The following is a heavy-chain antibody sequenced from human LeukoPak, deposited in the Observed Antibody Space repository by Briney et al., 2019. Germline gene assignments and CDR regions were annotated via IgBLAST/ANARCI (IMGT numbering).Heavy chain of an antibody. CDR2: ISSSSSYI. D-gene: IGHD3-9*01. CDR1: GFTFRRHW. CDR3: ARDLTPTYYDILTGPDAFDI. V-gene: IGHV3-21*01. Sequence: GGSLRLSCAASGFTFRRHWMSWVRQAPGKGLEWVSSISSSSSYIYHADSVKGRFTISRDNAKNSLYLQMNSLRAEDTAVYYCARDLTPTYYDILTGPDAFDIWGQGTMVTVSS. J-gene: IGHJ3*02.